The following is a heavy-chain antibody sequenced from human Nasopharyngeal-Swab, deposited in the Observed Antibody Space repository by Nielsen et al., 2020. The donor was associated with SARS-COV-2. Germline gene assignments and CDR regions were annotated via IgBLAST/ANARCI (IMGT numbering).Heavy chain of an antibody. CDR2: IIPIFGTA. V-gene: IGHV1-69*06. Sequence: SVKVSCKASGGTFSSYAISWVRQAPGQGLEWMGGIIPIFGTANYAQKFQGRVTITADNSTSTAYMELSSLRSEDTAVYYCAREGYSYGLGYYYYGMDVWGQGTTVTVSS. D-gene: IGHD5-18*01. J-gene: IGHJ6*02. CDR1: GGTFSSYA. CDR3: AREGYSYGLGYYYYGMDV.